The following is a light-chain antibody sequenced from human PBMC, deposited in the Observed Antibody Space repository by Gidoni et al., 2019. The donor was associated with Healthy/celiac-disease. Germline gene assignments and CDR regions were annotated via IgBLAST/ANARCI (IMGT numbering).Light chain of an antibody. Sequence: DIQMTQSPSTLSASVGDRVTITCRASQSISSWLAWYQQKPGKAPKLLIYKASNLESGVPSRFSDSGSGTEFTLTISSLQPDDFATYYCQQYNSYSPKWTFXXXTKVEIK. CDR3: QQYNSYSPKWT. V-gene: IGKV1-5*03. CDR2: KAS. CDR1: QSISSW. J-gene: IGKJ1*01.